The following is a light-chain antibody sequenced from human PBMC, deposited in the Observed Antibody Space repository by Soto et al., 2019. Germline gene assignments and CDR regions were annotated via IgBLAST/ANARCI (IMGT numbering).Light chain of an antibody. CDR3: SSYASRSTLV. J-gene: IGLJ1*01. V-gene: IGLV2-14*01. Sequence: QSVLTQPPSVSVSPGQSITISCTGTSSDVGGYNYVSWYQQHPGKAPKLMIYDVSNRPSGVSNRFSGSKSGNTASLTISWLQAEDEADYYCSSYASRSTLVFGTGTKVTVL. CDR2: DVS. CDR1: SSDVGGYNY.